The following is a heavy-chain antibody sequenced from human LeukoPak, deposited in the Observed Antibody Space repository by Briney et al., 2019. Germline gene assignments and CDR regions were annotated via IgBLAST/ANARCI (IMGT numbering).Heavy chain of an antibody. CDR1: GGSFSGYY. Sequence: PSETLSLTCAVYGGSFSGYYWSWIRQPPGKGLEWIGEINHSGSTNYNPSLKSRVTISVDTSKNQFSLKLSSVTAADTAVYYCARGLLGDFWSGYHYYYYYYMDVWGKGTTVTVSS. CDR3: ARGLLGDFWSGYHYYYYYYMDV. D-gene: IGHD3-3*01. J-gene: IGHJ6*03. V-gene: IGHV4-34*01. CDR2: INHSGST.